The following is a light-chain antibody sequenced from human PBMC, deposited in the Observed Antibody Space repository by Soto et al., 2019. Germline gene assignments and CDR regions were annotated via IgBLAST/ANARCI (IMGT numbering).Light chain of an antibody. Sequence: DIQMTQSPSTLSASVGDRVTITCRASQSISSWLAWYQQKPGKAPKLPIYDASSLESGVPSRFSGSGSGTEFTLNISSLQHDDFATYYCQQYNSYSTFGQGTKVEIK. V-gene: IGKV1-5*01. CDR1: QSISSW. CDR3: QQYNSYST. J-gene: IGKJ1*01. CDR2: DAS.